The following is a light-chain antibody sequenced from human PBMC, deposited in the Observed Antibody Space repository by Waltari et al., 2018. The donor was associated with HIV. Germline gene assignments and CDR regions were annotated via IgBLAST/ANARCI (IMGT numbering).Light chain of an antibody. J-gene: IGLJ1*01. CDR1: TSDVGGYQY. CDR3: TSYTSRNTRV. Sequence: QSALTQPASVSGSPGQSITISCTVTTSDVGGYQYVSWYQQHPGKAPKLMIYEVTKRPSGVSFRFSGSKSGNTASLTISGLQAEDEADYFCTSYTSRNTRVFGTGTKVTVL. CDR2: EVT. V-gene: IGLV2-14*01.